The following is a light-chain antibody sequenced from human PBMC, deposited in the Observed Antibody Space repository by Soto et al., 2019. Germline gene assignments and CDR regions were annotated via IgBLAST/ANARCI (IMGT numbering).Light chain of an antibody. CDR1: QSISSW. CDR2: KAS. J-gene: IGKJ4*01. Sequence: DIQMTQSPSTLSASVGDRVTITCRASQSISSWLAWYQQKPGKAPKLLIYKASSLQSGGPSRFSGSGSGTDFTLVIISLQPDDFATYYCQQYNGYSTFGGGTKVEIK. CDR3: QQYNGYST. V-gene: IGKV1-5*03.